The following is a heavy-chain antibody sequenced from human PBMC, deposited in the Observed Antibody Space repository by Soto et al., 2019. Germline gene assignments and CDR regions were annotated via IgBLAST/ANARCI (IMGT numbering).Heavy chain of an antibody. CDR1: GFTSGTYT. CDR3: ARGGREITRHLDY. CDR2: ISSSSAYI. V-gene: IGHV3-21*01. J-gene: IGHJ4*02. Sequence: EVQLVESGGDLLKRGGSWEPSVPTSGFTSGTYTWIWFRRAPGKGLEGVSAISSSSAYIFYADPVKGRFTISRDNAKNSLYLQMNSLSAEDTAVYYCARGGREITRHLDYWGQGTLVTVSS. D-gene: IGHD3-10*01.